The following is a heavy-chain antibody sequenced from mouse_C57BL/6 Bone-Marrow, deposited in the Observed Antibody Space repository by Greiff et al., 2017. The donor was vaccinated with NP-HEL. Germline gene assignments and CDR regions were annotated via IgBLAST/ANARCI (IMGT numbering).Heavy chain of an antibody. V-gene: IGHV1-19*01. CDR1: GYTFTDYY. CDR2: INPYNGGT. D-gene: IGHD1-1*01. CDR3: ANYGSSPCV. J-gene: IGHJ1*03. Sequence: EVQLQQSGPVLVKPGASVKMSCKASGYTFTDYYMNWVKQSHGKSLEWIGVINPYNGGTSYNQKFKGKATLTVDESSSTAYMELNSLTSEDSAVYYCANYGSSPCVWGTGTTVTVSS.